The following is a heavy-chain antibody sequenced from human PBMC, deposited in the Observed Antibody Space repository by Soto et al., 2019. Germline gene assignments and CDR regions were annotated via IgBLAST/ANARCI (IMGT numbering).Heavy chain of an antibody. D-gene: IGHD6-13*01. V-gene: IGHV3-30*03. J-gene: IGHJ4*02. Sequence: QVQLVESGGVVVQPGRSLRLSCAASGFTFSNFGMHWVRQAPGKGLEWVASISYDGNIKYSADSVKGRFTISRDNSKNTLYLQMNSLRSEDTAVYYSATFWGPVTAAVDDYWGQGTLVTVSS. CDR1: GFTFSNFG. CDR2: ISYDGNIK. CDR3: ATFWGPVTAAVDDY.